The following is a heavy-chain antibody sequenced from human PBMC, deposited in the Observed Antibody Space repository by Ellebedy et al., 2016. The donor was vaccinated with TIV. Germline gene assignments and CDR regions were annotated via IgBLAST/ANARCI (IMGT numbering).Heavy chain of an antibody. V-gene: IGHV3-23*01. Sequence: GGSLRLSCAASGFTFGNFAMTWVRQAPGKGLEWVSSISSSGVSTDYADSVRGRVTISRDNSKNTLYLQMNSLRADDSAVYYCAKLDSSGYYYGRFDYWGQGTLVTVSS. CDR2: ISSSGVST. CDR1: GFTFGNFA. CDR3: AKLDSSGYYYGRFDY. J-gene: IGHJ4*02. D-gene: IGHD3-22*01.